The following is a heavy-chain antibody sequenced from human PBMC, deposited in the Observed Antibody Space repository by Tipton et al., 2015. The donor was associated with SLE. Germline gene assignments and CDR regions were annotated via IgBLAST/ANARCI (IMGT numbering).Heavy chain of an antibody. CDR1: GGSISSSSYY. V-gene: IGHV4-39*01. J-gene: IGHJ6*02. Sequence: TLSLTCIVSGGSISSSSYYWGWIRQPPGKGLEWIGSYYYSGSAAYNPSLKSRVTISVDTSKDQFSLRLTSVTAADTAVYYCANDYGARLYYGMDVWGQGTTVTVSS. CDR3: ANDYGARLYYGMDV. D-gene: IGHD4-17*01. CDR2: YYYSGSA.